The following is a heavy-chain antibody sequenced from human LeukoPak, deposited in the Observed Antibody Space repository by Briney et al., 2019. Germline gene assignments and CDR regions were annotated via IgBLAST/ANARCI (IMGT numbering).Heavy chain of an antibody. J-gene: IGHJ4*02. CDR2: ISHSGST. D-gene: IGHD2/OR15-2a*01. V-gene: IGHV4-38-2*02. CDR1: DYPISSGYF. Sequence: PSETLSLTCSVSDYPISSGYFWGWIRQPPGKGLEWIATISHSGSTYFNPSLKSRVIVSIDASKNQFSLNLTSVTPADTAVYFCAREHCAGGYCYFLDYWGQGTLVTVSS. CDR3: AREHCAGGYCYFLDY.